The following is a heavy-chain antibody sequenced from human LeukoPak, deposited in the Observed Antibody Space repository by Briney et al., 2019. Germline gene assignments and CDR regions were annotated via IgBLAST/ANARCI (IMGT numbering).Heavy chain of an antibody. Sequence: SETLSLTCAVYGGSFSGYYWSWIRQPPGKGLERIGTITNTGNTYSNPSLKSRVTISIDTSKTQISLKLTSVTAADTAVFYCARKTPGTSVDVWGQGTPVTVSS. CDR1: GGSFSGYY. J-gene: IGHJ6*02. D-gene: IGHD3-10*01. V-gene: IGHV4-34*01. CDR3: ARKTPGTSVDV. CDR2: ITNTGNT.